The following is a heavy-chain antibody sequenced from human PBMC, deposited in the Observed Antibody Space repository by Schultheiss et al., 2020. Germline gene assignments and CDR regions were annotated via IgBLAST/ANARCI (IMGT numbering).Heavy chain of an antibody. Sequence: SETLSLTCTVSGGSISSGGYYWSWIRQHPGKGLEWIGYIYYSGSTYYNPSLKSRVTISVDTSKNQFSLKLSSVTAADTAVYYCARGTVTDYYGSGILFDPWGQGTLVTVSS. CDR2: IYYSGST. D-gene: IGHD3-10*01. CDR3: ARGTVTDYYGSGILFDP. V-gene: IGHV4-31*03. CDR1: GGSISSGGYY. J-gene: IGHJ5*02.